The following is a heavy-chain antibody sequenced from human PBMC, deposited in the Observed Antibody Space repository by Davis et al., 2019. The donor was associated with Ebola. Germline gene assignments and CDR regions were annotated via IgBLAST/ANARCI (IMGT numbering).Heavy chain of an antibody. CDR1: GLTFSRYG. CDR3: AKERPLSGYSYRYYFDY. D-gene: IGHD5-18*01. Sequence: GESLKISCVVSGLTFSRYGMHWVRQAPGKGLEWVAFIRYDGSNKYYADSVKGRFTISRDNSKNTLYLQMNSLRAEDTAVYYCAKERPLSGYSYRYYFDYWGQGTLVTVSS. J-gene: IGHJ4*02. V-gene: IGHV3-30*02. CDR2: IRYDGSNK.